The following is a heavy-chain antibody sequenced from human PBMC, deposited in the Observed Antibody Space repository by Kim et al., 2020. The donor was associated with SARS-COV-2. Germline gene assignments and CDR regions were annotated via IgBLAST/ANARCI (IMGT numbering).Heavy chain of an antibody. D-gene: IGHD2-15*01. CDR1: GGSISSSSYY. J-gene: IGHJ3*02. CDR3: ARHGLGYCSGGSCFNAFDI. CDR2: IYYSGST. Sequence: SETLSLTCTVSGGSISSSSYYWGWIRQPPGKGLEWIGSIYYSGSTYYNPSLKSRVTISVDTSKNQFSLKLSSVTAADTAVYYCARHGLGYCSGGSCFNAFDIWGQGTMVTVSS. V-gene: IGHV4-39*01.